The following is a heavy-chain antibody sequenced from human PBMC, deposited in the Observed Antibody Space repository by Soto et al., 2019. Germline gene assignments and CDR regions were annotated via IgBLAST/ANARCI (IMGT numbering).Heavy chain of an antibody. J-gene: IGHJ4*02. Sequence: EVQLLESGGGLVQPGGSLRLSCAASGFTLSSYVMSWVRQAPGKGLEWVSAISGSGGSTYYADSVKGRFTISRDNSKNTLYLQMNSLRDEDTAVYYCARPTTVIYFDYWGQGTLVTVSS. CDR2: ISGSGGST. D-gene: IGHD4-17*01. CDR3: ARPTTVIYFDY. V-gene: IGHV3-23*01. CDR1: GFTLSSYV.